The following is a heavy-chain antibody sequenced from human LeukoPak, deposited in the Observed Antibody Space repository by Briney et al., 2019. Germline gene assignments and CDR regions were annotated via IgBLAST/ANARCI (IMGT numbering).Heavy chain of an antibody. D-gene: IGHD1/OR15-1a*01. Sequence: ASVKVSCKASGYIFTSYGISWVRQAPGQGLEWMGWISVYNGNTNYPQRLQGRVTMTTDTSTTTAYVELRSLRSDDTAVYFCAREEQYNNFFDYWGPGTLVTVSS. CDR2: ISVYNGNT. V-gene: IGHV1-18*01. CDR1: GYIFTSYG. CDR3: AREEQYNNFFDY. J-gene: IGHJ4*02.